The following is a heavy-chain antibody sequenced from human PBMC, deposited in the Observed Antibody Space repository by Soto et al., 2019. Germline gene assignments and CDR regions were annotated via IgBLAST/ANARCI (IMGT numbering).Heavy chain of an antibody. D-gene: IGHD6-6*01. V-gene: IGHV3-33*01. J-gene: IGHJ6*02. CDR1: GFTFSSYG. CDR2: IWYDGSNK. Sequence: GSLRLSCAASGFTFSSYGMHWVRQAPGKGLEWVAVIWYDGSNKYYADSVKGRFTISRDNSKNTLYLQMNSLRAEDTAVYYCARDWEAARPARAYYYYYGMDVWGQGTTVTVSS. CDR3: ARDWEAARPARAYYYYYGMDV.